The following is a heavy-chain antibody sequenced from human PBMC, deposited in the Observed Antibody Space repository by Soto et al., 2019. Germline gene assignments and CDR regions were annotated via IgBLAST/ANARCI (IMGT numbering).Heavy chain of an antibody. D-gene: IGHD3-22*01. CDR3: ARSTYYYDSSKVNLDY. CDR2: IYYSGST. V-gene: IGHV4-31*03. Sequence: SETLSLTCTVSGGSISSGGYYWSWIRQHPGKGLEWIGYIYYSGSTYYNPSLKSRVTISVDTSKNQFSLKLSSVTAADTAVYYCARSTYYYDSSKVNLDYRGQGTLVTVSS. CDR1: GGSISSGGYY. J-gene: IGHJ4*02.